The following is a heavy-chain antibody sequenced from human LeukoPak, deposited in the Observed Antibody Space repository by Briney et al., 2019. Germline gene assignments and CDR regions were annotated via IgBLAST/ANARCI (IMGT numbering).Heavy chain of an antibody. V-gene: IGHV4-31*03. CDR3: ARLVVGGSDY. CDR1: GGSISSGGYY. Sequence: SETLSLTCTVSGGSISSGGYYWSWIRQHPGKGLEWIGYIYYSGSTYYNPSLKSRVTISVDTSNNQFSLKLSSLTAADTAVYYCARLVVGGSDYWGQGILVTVSS. D-gene: IGHD2-15*01. J-gene: IGHJ4*02. CDR2: IYYSGST.